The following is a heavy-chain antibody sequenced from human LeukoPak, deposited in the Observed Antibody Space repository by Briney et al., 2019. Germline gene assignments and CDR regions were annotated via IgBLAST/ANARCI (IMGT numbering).Heavy chain of an antibody. CDR3: SRDYGFYSGLYYFDY. V-gene: IGHV1-2*02. J-gene: IGHJ4*02. CDR2: INPNSGVT. CDR1: GYTFTGHY. Sequence: ASVTVSCKASGYTFTGHYIHWVRQAPGQGLEWMGWINPNSGVTKYAQKFQGRVTMTRATSISTAYMELSRLRSDDTAVYSCSRDYGFYSGLYYFDYWGQGTLVTVSS. D-gene: IGHD2-2*02.